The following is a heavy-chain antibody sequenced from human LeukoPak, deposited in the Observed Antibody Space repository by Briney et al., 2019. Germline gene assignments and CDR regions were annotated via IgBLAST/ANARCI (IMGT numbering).Heavy chain of an antibody. V-gene: IGHV3-64*01. D-gene: IGHD4-17*01. CDR1: GFTFSSYA. CDR2: ISSNGGST. J-gene: IGHJ3*02. Sequence: GGSLRLSCAASGFTFSSYAMHWVRQAPGKGLEYVSAISSNGGSTYYANSVKGRFTISRDNSKNTLYLQMGSLRAEDMAVYYCARVVTTVTSGAFDIWGQGTMVTVSS. CDR3: ARVVTTVTSGAFDI.